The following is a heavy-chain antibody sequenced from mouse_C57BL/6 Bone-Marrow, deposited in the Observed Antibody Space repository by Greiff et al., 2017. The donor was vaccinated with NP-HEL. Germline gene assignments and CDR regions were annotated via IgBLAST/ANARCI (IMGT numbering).Heavy chain of an antibody. CDR2: IYPGSGNT. V-gene: IGHV1-76*01. CDR3: ASTVVAPAMDY. Sequence: LVESGAELVRPGASVKLSCKASGYTFTDYYINWVKQRPGQGLEWIARIYPGSGNTYYNEKFKGKATLTAEKSSSTAYMQLSSLTSEDSAVYFCASTVVAPAMDYWGQGTSVTVSS. CDR1: GYTFTDYY. J-gene: IGHJ4*01. D-gene: IGHD1-1*01.